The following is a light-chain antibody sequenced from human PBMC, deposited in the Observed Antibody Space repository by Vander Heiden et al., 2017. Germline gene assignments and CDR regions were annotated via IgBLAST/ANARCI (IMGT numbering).Light chain of an antibody. CDR2: ATS. Sequence: IQLPQSPSSLSASVRDRAAITCQASQDISTLLPWYQKKTGKAPKLLFYATSSVQSGGPSRFRGSGSGTDFTLTITRLQPEDFVTHFCHQGNIAPRTFGEGTKVEI. J-gene: IGKJ4*02. CDR3: HQGNIAPRT. CDR1: QDISTL. V-gene: IGKV1-12*01.